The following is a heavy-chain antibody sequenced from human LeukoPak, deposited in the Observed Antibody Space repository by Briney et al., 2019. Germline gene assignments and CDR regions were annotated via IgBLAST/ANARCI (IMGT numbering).Heavy chain of an antibody. CDR1: GFTFDDYA. Sequence: GGSLRLSCAASGFTFDDYAMHWVRQAPGKGLEWVSGISWNSGSIYYADSVKGRFTISRDNAKNSLYLQMNSLRAEDTAFYYCAKGSIYGDYLFDYWGQGTLVTVSS. D-gene: IGHD4-17*01. CDR3: AKGSIYGDYLFDY. J-gene: IGHJ4*02. V-gene: IGHV3-9*01. CDR2: ISWNSGSI.